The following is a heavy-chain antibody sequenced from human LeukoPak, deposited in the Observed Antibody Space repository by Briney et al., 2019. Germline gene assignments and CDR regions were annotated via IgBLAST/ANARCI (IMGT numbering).Heavy chain of an antibody. D-gene: IGHD1-1*01. CDR3: VKRWTGTTIGQQDY. CDR1: GFSLSSYA. J-gene: IGHJ4*02. V-gene: IGHV3-23*01. CDR2: TSSSDAGK. Sequence: PGGSLRLSCTVSGFSLSSYALSWVRRAPGKGLEWVSATSSSDAGKYYADSVRGRFTISRDNSKNTLYLQMNSLRAEDMAVYYCVKRWTGTTIGQQDYWGQGTLVTVSS.